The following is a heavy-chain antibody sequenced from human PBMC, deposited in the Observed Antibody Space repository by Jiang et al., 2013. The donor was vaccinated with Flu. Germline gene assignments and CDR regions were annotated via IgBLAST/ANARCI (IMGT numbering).Heavy chain of an antibody. CDR3: ASTAYTSGYFWFEY. V-gene: IGHV4-59*11. CDR1: GGSITNHH. CDR2: THYSGRA. Sequence: PGLVKPSETLSLTCTVSGGSITNHHWSWIRQPPGKELEWIGYTHYSGRANYNPSLESRVTISLDTSKKHFSLRLTSVTAADTAIYYCASTAYTSGYFWFEYWGQGTLVTVSS. J-gene: IGHJ4*02. D-gene: IGHD3-22*01.